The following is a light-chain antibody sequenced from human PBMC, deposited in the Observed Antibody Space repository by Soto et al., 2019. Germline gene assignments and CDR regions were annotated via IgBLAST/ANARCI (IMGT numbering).Light chain of an antibody. CDR2: GAS. CDR3: QQYGTSPWT. V-gene: IGKV3-20*01. Sequence: ESVLTQSPGTLSLSPGERATLSCRASQSVSSSYLAWYQQKPGQAPRLLIYGASSRSTGIPDRFSGSESGRDFTLTISRLEPDDFAVYYCQQYGTSPWTFGQGTKVEIK. CDR1: QSVSSSY. J-gene: IGKJ1*01.